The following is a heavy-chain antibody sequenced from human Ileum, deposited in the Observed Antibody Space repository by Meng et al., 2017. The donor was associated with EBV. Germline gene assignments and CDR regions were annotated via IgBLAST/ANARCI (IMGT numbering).Heavy chain of an antibody. J-gene: IGHJ5*02. V-gene: IGHV4-34*01. CDR2: ISHTGTT. Sequence: QVQLQQWGAGLLKPSETLSLPCGVYGGSFSNYYWTWIRQPPGKGLEWIGEISHTGTTKYNPSLKNRVTISLDTSNNQFSLNLNSVTAADTALYYCARYGTCGANSFYCFDPWGQGTLVTAPQ. CDR1: GGSFSNYY. CDR3: ARYGTCGANSFYCFDP. D-gene: IGHD4-23*01.